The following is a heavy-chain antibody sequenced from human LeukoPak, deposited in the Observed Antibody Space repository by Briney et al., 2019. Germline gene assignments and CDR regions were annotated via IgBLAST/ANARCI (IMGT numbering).Heavy chain of an antibody. J-gene: IGHJ4*01. CDR3: ARGGVAAAGTFDY. V-gene: IGHV4-59*01. CDR2: IYYSGST. D-gene: IGHD6-13*01. Sequence: SETLSLTCTVSGGSISSYYWSWIRQPPGKGLEWIGYIYYSGSTNYNPSLKSRVTISVDTSKNRFSLKLSSVTAADTVVYYCARGGVAAAGTFDYWGPGTLVTVSS. CDR1: GGSISSYY.